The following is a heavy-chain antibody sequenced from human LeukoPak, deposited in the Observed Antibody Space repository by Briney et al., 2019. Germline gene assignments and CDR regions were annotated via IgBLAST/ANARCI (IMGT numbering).Heavy chain of an antibody. J-gene: IGHJ4*02. Sequence: SETLSLTCTVSGGSISSYYWTWIRQPAGAGLERIGRITNSGGTNYNPSLKSRVTMSVDPSKNQFFLKLTSVTAADTAVYYGAREGRRASPGYWGQGTLVTVSS. D-gene: IGHD6-6*01. CDR1: GGSISSYY. CDR2: ITNSGGT. V-gene: IGHV4-4*07. CDR3: AREGRRASPGY.